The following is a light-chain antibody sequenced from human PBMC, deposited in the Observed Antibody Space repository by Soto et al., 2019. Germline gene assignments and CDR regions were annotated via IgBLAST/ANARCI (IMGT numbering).Light chain of an antibody. Sequence: QSALTQPASVSGSPGQSITISCTGTSNDVGAFNYVSWYHQHPGKAPKLLIYDITYRPSGVSNRFSGSKSGNTASLTIGGLEAEDAAYYYRCSYTRHSALIFGGGTKLTVL. CDR3: CSYTRHSALI. CDR1: SNDVGAFNY. J-gene: IGLJ2*01. CDR2: DIT. V-gene: IGLV2-14*01.